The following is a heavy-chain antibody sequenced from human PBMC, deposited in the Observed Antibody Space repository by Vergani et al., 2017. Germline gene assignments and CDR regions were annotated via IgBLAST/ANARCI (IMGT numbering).Heavy chain of an antibody. J-gene: IGHJ5*02. CDR2: LSASDRRT. V-gene: IGHV3-23*01. CDR3: AKDNGGSYSAWFDP. Sequence: EVQLLESGGDLVQPGGSLRLSCAASGFTFIMHAMSWVRQAPGKGLEWVSTLSASDRRTHYADSVKGRFTISRDNAKNSLYLQMNSLRAEDTALYYCAKDNGGSYSAWFDPWGQGTLVTVSS. CDR1: GFTFIMHA. D-gene: IGHD1-26*01.